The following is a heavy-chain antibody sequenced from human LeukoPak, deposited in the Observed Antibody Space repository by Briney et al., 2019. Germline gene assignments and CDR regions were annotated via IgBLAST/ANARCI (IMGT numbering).Heavy chain of an antibody. D-gene: IGHD6-19*01. J-gene: IGHJ5*02. V-gene: IGHV3-30*03. CDR2: ISYDGSNK. Sequence: GGSLRLSCAASGFTFNSYGMHWVRQAPGKGLEWVAVISYDGSNKYYADSVKGRFTISRDNSKNTLYLQMNNLRAEDTAVYYCARAQLPYSSGWYNWFDPWGQGTLVTVSS. CDR3: ARAQLPYSSGWYNWFDP. CDR1: GFTFNSYG.